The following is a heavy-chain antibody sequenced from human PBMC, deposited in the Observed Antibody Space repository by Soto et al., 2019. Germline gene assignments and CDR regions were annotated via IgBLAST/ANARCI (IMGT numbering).Heavy chain of an antibody. Sequence: GGSLRLSCAASGFTFSSYAMSWVRQAPGKGLEWVSAISGSGGSTYYADSVKGRFTISRDNSKNTLYLQMNSLRAEDTAVYYCAKDAGLLWFGELLFFVHCGQGTLVTVSS. CDR3: AKDAGLLWFGELLFFVH. D-gene: IGHD3-10*01. CDR1: GFTFSSYA. CDR2: ISGSGGST. J-gene: IGHJ4*02. V-gene: IGHV3-23*01.